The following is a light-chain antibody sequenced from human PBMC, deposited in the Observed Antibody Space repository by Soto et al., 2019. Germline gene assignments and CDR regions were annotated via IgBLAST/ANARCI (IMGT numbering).Light chain of an antibody. J-gene: IGKJ5*01. CDR3: QQRSNWHPVIT. CDR1: QSFSSY. V-gene: IGKV3-11*01. Sequence: EIVLTQSPATLSLSPEERATLSCRASQSFSSYLAWYQQKPGQAPRLLIYDASKRATGIPARFSGRGSETDFTLTISSLEPEDFAVYYCQQRSNWHPVITFGQGTRLEIK. CDR2: DAS.